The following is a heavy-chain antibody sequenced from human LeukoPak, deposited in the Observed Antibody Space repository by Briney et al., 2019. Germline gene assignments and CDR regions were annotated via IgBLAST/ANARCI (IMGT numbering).Heavy chain of an antibody. CDR2: MNPNSGNT. CDR1: GYTFTSYD. Sequence: ASVSVSCKASGYTFTSYDINWVRQATGQGLEWMGWMNPNSGNTGYAQKFQGRVTMTRNTSISTAYMELSSLRSEDTAVYYCARVRGYDPVRGFDYWGQGTLVTVSS. D-gene: IGHD2-2*01. J-gene: IGHJ4*02. V-gene: IGHV1-8*01. CDR3: ARVRGYDPVRGFDY.